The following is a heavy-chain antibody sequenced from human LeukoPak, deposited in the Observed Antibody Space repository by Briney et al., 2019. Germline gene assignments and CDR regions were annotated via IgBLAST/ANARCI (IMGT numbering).Heavy chain of an antibody. CDR1: GFTFSSYW. D-gene: IGHD5-18*01. CDR3: ARAKRGYSYGYYHYFDY. V-gene: IGHV3-74*01. J-gene: IGHJ4*02. Sequence: GGSLRLSCAASGFTFSSYWMHWVRQVPGKGLMWVSRIKTDGSSTSYADSVKGRFTISRDNAKNTLYLQMNSLRAEDTAVYYCARAKRGYSYGYYHYFDYWGQGTLVTVSS. CDR2: IKTDGSST.